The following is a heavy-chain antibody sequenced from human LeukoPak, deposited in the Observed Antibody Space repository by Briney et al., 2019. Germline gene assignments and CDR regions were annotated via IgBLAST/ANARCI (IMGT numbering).Heavy chain of an antibody. J-gene: IGHJ4*02. CDR3: ARDRRNYYDSSSYYKVDY. CDR2: ISAYNGNT. D-gene: IGHD3-22*01. CDR1: GYIFTSYG. V-gene: IGHV1-18*01. Sequence: GASVKVSCKASGYIFTSYGVSWVRQAPGQGLEWLGWISAYNGNTNYAQKFQGRVTMTTDTSTSTAYMELRSLRSDDTAVYYCARDRRNYYDSSSYYKVDYWGQGTLVTVSS.